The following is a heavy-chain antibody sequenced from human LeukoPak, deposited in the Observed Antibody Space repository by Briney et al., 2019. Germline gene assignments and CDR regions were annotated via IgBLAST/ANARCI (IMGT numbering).Heavy chain of an antibody. CDR2: ISSSSSTI. CDR1: GFTFSSYS. J-gene: IGHJ4*02. CDR3: ARENVGATAPYFDY. V-gene: IGHV3-48*01. Sequence: GGSLRLSCAASGFTFSSYSMNWVRQAPGKGLEWVSYISSSSSTIYYADSVKGRFTISRDNAKNSLYLQMNSLRAEDTAVYYCARENVGATAPYFDYWGQGTLVTVSS. D-gene: IGHD1-26*01.